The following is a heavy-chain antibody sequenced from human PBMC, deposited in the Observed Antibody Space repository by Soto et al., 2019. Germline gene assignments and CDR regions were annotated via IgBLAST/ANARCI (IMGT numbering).Heavy chain of an antibody. CDR1: GGSISSGDYY. V-gene: IGHV4-30-4*01. J-gene: IGHJ5*02. CDR2: IYYSGST. Sequence: PSETLSLTCTVSGGSISSGDYYWSWIRQPPGKGLEWIGYIYYSGSTCYNPSLKSRVTISVDTSKNQFSLKLSSVTAADTAVYYCARGRFGDHKEFDPWGQGTLVTVSS. CDR3: ARGRFGDHKEFDP. D-gene: IGHD3-10*01.